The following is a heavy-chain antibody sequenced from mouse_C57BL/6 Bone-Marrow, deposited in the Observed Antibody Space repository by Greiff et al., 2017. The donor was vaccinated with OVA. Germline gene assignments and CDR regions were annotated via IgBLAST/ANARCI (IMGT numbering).Heavy chain of an antibody. D-gene: IGHD2-4*01. Sequence: EVQLQQSGPVLVKPGASVKMSCKASGYTFTDYYMNWVKQSHGKSLEWIGVINPYNGGTIYNQKFKGKATLTVDKSSSTAYMELNSLTSEDSAVYYCAREGDDYSWFAYWGQGTLVTVSA. CDR2: INPYNGGT. V-gene: IGHV1-19*01. J-gene: IGHJ3*01. CDR1: GYTFTDYY. CDR3: AREGDDYSWFAY.